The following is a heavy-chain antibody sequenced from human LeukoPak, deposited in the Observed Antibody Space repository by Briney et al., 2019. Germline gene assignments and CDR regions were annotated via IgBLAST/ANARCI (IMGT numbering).Heavy chain of an antibody. Sequence: PSETLSLTCTVSGGSISSGSYYWSWIRQPAGKGLEWIGRIYTSGSTNYNPSLKSRVTISVDTSKNQFSLKLSSVTAADTAVYYCASSGGSYYDSSGYYYAFDIWGQGTMVTVSS. J-gene: IGHJ3*02. CDR3: ASSGGSYYDSSGYYYAFDI. D-gene: IGHD3-22*01. CDR2: IYTSGST. V-gene: IGHV4-61*02. CDR1: GGSISSGSYY.